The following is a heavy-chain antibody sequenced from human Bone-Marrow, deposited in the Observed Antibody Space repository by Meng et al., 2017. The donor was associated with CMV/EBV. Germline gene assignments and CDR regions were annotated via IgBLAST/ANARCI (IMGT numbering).Heavy chain of an antibody. J-gene: IGHJ6*02. CDR2: VRSKTYNYAT. Sequence: ETLSLTCGASGFSFSDFSIYWARPASGKGLEWVGRVRSKTYNYATAYAVSVKGRFTISRDDSTNPAYLQMNTLKTEDTAVYYCTTSLGYCGGGSCPPRYYGMDVWGQGTTVTVSS. CDR3: TTSLGYCGGGSCPPRYYGMDV. CDR1: GFSFSDFS. V-gene: IGHV3-73*01. D-gene: IGHD2-15*01.